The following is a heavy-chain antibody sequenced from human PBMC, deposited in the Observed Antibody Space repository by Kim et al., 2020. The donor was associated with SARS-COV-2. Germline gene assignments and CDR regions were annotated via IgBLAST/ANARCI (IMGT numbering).Heavy chain of an antibody. CDR3: AKYCISASCTGRYFDL. Sequence: GGSLRLSCAASGFTFGTYDMHWVRQAPGRGLEWVSGIISSGGSTYYADSAKGRFTISRDNFKNTVYLQLSSLRADDTAVYYCAKYCISASCTGRYFDLWGRGTPVTVSS. CDR2: IISSGGST. J-gene: IGHJ2*01. D-gene: IGHD2-15*01. CDR1: GFTFGTYD. V-gene: IGHV3-23*01.